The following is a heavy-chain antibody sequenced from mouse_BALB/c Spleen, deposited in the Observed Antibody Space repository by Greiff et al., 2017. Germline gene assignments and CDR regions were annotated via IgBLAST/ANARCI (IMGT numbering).Heavy chain of an antibody. Sequence: EVQLVESGGGLVKPGGSLKLSCAASGFTFSSYAMSWVRQSPEKRLEWVAEISSGGSYTYYPDTVTGRFTISRDNAKNTLYLEMSSLRSEDTAMYYCARVYDYDRGFAYWGQGTLVTVSA. V-gene: IGHV5-9-4*01. D-gene: IGHD2-4*01. CDR1: GFTFSSYA. J-gene: IGHJ3*01. CDR2: ISSGGSYT. CDR3: ARVYDYDRGFAY.